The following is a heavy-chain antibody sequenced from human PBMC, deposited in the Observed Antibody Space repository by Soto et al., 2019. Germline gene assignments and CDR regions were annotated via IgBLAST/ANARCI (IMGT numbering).Heavy chain of an antibody. CDR3: ARGQRLVQDAFDI. Sequence: RGESLKISCKGSGYSFTSYWIGWVRQMPGKGLEWMGIIYPGDSDTRYSPSFQGQVTISADKSISTAYLQWSSLKASDTAMYYCARGQRLVQDAFDIWGQGTMVTASS. V-gene: IGHV5-51*01. CDR1: GYSFTSYW. D-gene: IGHD6-13*01. CDR2: IYPGDSDT. J-gene: IGHJ3*02.